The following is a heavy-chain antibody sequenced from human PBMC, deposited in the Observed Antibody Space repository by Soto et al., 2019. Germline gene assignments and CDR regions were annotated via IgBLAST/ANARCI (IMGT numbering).Heavy chain of an antibody. D-gene: IGHD4-17*01. CDR1: GFTFSSYA. CDR3: AKLGAVTTLDYYYMDV. Sequence: GGSLRLSCAASGFTFSSYAMSWVRQAPGKGLEWVSAISGSGGSTSYADSVKGRFTISRDNSKNTLYLQMNSLRAEDTAVYYCAKLGAVTTLDYYYMDVWGKGTTVTVSS. V-gene: IGHV3-23*01. J-gene: IGHJ6*03. CDR2: ISGSGGST.